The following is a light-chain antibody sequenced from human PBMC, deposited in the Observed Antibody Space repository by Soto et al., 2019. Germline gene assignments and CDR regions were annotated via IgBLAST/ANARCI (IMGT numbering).Light chain of an antibody. Sequence: EIVMTQSPTTLSVSPGERATLSCRASQSVSSNLAWYQQKPGQAPMLLIYGASTRATGIPARFSGSGSGTEFTLTISSLQSEDFAVSYCQQYNNWPYTFGQGTKLEIK. CDR2: GAS. J-gene: IGKJ2*01. V-gene: IGKV3-15*01. CDR3: QQYNNWPYT. CDR1: QSVSSN.